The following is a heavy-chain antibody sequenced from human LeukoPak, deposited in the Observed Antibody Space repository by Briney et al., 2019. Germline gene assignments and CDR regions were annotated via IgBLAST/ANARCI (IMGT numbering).Heavy chain of an antibody. J-gene: IGHJ4*02. D-gene: IGHD3-9*01. CDR2: IIPILGIA. CDR3: ARESVRGDILTGYDY. Sequence: SVKVSCKASGGTFSSYAISWVRQAPGQGLEWMGRIIPILGIANCAQKFQGRVTITADKSTSTAYMELSSLRSEDTAVYYCARESVRGDILTGYDYWGQGTLVTVSS. CDR1: GGTFSSYA. V-gene: IGHV1-69*04.